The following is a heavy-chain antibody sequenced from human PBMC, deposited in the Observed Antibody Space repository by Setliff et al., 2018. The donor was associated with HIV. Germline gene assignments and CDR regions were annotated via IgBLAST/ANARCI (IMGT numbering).Heavy chain of an antibody. CDR2: IYISGST. J-gene: IGHJ4*02. D-gene: IGHD3-16*01. V-gene: IGHV4-4*07. Sequence: SETLSLTCTVSGGSITSYYWSWIRQPAGEGLEWFGRIYISGSTNYNPSFESRVTMSIDTSKNQFSLKLSSVTAADTAVYYCARGGGTGSFDYWGQGTLVTVS. CDR3: ARGGGTGSFDY. CDR1: GGSITSYY.